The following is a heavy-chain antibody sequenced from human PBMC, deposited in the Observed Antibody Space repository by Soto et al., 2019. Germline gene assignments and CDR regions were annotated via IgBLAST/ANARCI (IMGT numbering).Heavy chain of an antibody. CDR2: IYYSGST. CDR1: GGSISSYY. CDR3: AREVRHGVDSVWFDP. Sequence: PSETLSLTCTVSGGSISSYYWSWIRQPPGKGLEWIGYIYYSGSTNYNPSLKSRVTISVDTSKNQFSLRLSSVTAADTAVYYCAREVRHGVDSVWFDPWGQGTLVTVS. J-gene: IGHJ5*02. V-gene: IGHV4-59*01. D-gene: IGHD3-10*01.